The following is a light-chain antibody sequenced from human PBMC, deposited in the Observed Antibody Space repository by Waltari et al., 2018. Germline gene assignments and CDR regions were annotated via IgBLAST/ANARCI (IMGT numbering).Light chain of an antibody. CDR3: CSYGGNFLWV. V-gene: IGLV2-11*01. J-gene: IGLJ3*02. Sequence: QSALTQPRSVSGSPGQSVTISCTGTNSDVGGYNYVSWFQHHPGNAPKLILYDVRHRPPWVPVRFSGSKSANTASLTISGLQTDDEAHYYCCSYGGNFLWVFGGGTKLTVL. CDR2: DVR. CDR1: NSDVGGYNY.